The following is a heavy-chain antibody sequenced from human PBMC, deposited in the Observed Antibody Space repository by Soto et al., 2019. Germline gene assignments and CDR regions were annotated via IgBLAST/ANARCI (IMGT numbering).Heavy chain of an antibody. CDR3: AIYYSSGSRRFQH. V-gene: IGHV4-31*03. J-gene: IGHJ1*01. Sequence: LSLTCTVSGGSISSGGYYWSWIRQHPGKGLEWIGYIYYSGSTYYNPSLKSRVTISVDTSKNQFSLKLSSVTAADTAVYYCAIYYSSGSRRFQHSGQGTLVTVSS. D-gene: IGHD3-22*01. CDR2: IYYSGST. CDR1: GGSISSGGYY.